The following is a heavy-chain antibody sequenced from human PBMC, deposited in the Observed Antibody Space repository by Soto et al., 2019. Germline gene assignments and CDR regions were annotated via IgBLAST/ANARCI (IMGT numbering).Heavy chain of an antibody. CDR3: AIDYSDATPPFLALERAEYYDILTGYQGS. CDR2: IIPILGIA. D-gene: IGHD3-9*01. CDR1: GGTFSSYT. V-gene: IGHV1-69*04. J-gene: IGHJ5*02. Sequence: SVKVSCKASGGTFSSYTISWVRQAPGQGLEWMGRIIPILGIANYAQKFQGRVTITADKSTSTAYMELSSLRSEYTAVYYCAIDYSDATPPFLALERAEYYDILTGYQGSWGQGTLVTVSS.